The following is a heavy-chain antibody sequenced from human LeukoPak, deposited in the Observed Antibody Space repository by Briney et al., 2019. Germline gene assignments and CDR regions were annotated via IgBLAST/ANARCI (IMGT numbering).Heavy chain of an antibody. J-gene: IGHJ5*02. CDR3: ARGVVVVVAATSVLDP. V-gene: IGHV1-2*02. D-gene: IGHD2-15*01. CDR1: GYTFTGYY. CDR2: INPNSGGT. Sequence: AASVKVSCKASGYTFTGYYMHRVRQAPGQGLEWMGWINPNSGGTNYAQKFQGRVTMTRDTSISTAYMELSRLRSDDTAVYYCARGVVVVVAATSVLDPWGQGTLVTVSS.